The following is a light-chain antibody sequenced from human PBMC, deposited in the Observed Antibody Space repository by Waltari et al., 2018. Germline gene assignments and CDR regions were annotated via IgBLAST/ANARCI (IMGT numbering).Light chain of an antibody. V-gene: IGKV3-15*01. CDR3: QQYRHWPLA. CDR1: QTIVDN. Sequence: ETVMTQSPATLSVSPGERVTLSCRASQTIVDNLAWYQQRPSQPPRLLIYAASTRATGVPARFSGGGSGTEFTLTISSLQSEDFAVYYCQQYRHWPLAFGGGTKVEI. J-gene: IGKJ4*01. CDR2: AAS.